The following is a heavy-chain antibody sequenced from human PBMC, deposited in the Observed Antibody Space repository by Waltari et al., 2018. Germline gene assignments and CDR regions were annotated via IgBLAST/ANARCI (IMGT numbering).Heavy chain of an antibody. D-gene: IGHD1-26*01. V-gene: IGHV3-7*01. CDR3: ARGATRWEPGQPFDY. CDR1: GFTFSSYW. CDR2: IKQDGSEK. J-gene: IGHJ4*02. Sequence: EVQLVESVGGLVQPGVSLRLSCAASGFTFSSYWMSWARQAPGKGLEWVANIKQDGSEKYYVDSVKGRFTISRDNAKNSLYLQMNSLRAEDTAVYYCARGATRWEPGQPFDYWGQGTLVTVSS.